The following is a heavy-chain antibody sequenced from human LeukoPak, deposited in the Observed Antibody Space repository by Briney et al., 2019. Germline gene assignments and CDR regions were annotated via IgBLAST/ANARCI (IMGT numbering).Heavy chain of an antibody. Sequence: GGSLRLSCAASGFTFNSYSMNWVRQAPGKGLEWVSIVGGRGVKTYYADSVKGRFTISRDNSKNTVYLQMNSLRAEDTAVYYCAKRGDCSGTCTYDYWGQGTLVTVSS. D-gene: IGHD2-15*01. CDR2: VGGRGVKT. CDR3: AKRGDCSGTCTYDY. V-gene: IGHV3-23*01. CDR1: GFTFNSYS. J-gene: IGHJ4*02.